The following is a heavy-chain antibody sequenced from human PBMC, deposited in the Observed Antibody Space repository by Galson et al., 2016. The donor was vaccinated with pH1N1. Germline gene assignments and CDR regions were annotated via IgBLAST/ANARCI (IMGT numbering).Heavy chain of an antibody. J-gene: IGHJ6*02. V-gene: IGHV3-43*01. CDR1: GFTFHDYT. D-gene: IGHD3-16*01. CDR3: AKEIQRGSYGMDV. Sequence: LSCAASGFTFHDYTMPCVRQTPGKGLEWVSLVSWDCGSTYYADYVKGRFTVSRDNSKNSLYLQMNSLRSEDTALYYCAKEIQRGSYGMDVWGRGTTVTVSS. CDR2: VSWDCGST.